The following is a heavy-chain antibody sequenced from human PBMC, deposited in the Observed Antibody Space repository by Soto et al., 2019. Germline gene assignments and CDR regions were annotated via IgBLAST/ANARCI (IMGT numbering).Heavy chain of an antibody. D-gene: IGHD5-18*01. J-gene: IGHJ6*02. CDR3: ATGRGHSYGQVDYYYYGMDV. CDR2: IIPIFGTA. Sequence: QVQLVQSGAEVKKPGSSVKVSCKASGGTFSSYAISWVRQAPGQGLEWMGGIIPIFGTANYAQKFQGRVTITADESXITXYXVLSSLRSEDTAVYYCATGRGHSYGQVDYYYYGMDVWGQGTTVTVSS. CDR1: GGTFSSYA. V-gene: IGHV1-69*12.